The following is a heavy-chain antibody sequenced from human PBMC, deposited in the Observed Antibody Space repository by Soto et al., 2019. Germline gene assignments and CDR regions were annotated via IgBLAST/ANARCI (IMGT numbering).Heavy chain of an antibody. CDR1: GGSISSSSYY. V-gene: IGHV4-39*01. J-gene: IGHJ4*02. Sequence: SETLSLTCTVSGGSISSSSYYWGWIRQPPGKGLEWIGSIYYSGSTYYNPSLKSRVTISVDTSKNQFSLKLSSVTAADTAVYYCARLPSSSWYTRFGYWGQGTLVTVSS. CDR2: IYYSGST. D-gene: IGHD6-13*01. CDR3: ARLPSSSWYTRFGY.